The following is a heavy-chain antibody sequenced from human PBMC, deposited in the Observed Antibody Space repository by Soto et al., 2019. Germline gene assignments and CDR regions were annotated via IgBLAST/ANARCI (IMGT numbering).Heavy chain of an antibody. CDR3: ASVVPGDWYDP. V-gene: IGHV4-30-4*02. CDR2: IYYSGST. Sequence: SETLSLTCTVSGGSISSGDYYWSWIRQPPGKGLEWIGYIYYSGSTYYNPSLKSRVTISVDTSKNQFSLKLSSVTAADTAVYYYASVVPGDWYDPWGQGTLVTVSS. CDR1: GGSISSGDYY. D-gene: IGHD3-10*01. J-gene: IGHJ5*02.